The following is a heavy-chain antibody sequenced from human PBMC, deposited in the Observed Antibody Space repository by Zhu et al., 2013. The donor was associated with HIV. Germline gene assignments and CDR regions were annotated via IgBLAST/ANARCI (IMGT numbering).Heavy chain of an antibody. J-gene: IGHJ3*02. CDR2: ISGSGGST. V-gene: IGHV3-23*01. D-gene: IGHD3-22*01. CDR1: GFTFSSYA. CDR3: AKDQPPYYYDSSGYYSEPFYDAFDI. Sequence: EVQLLESGGGLVQPGGSLRLSCAASGFTFSSYAMSWVRQAPGKGLEWVSAISGSGGSTYYADSVKGRFTISRDNSKNTLYLQMNSLRAEDTAVYYCAKDQPPYYYDSSGYYSEPFYDAFDIWGQGTMVTVSS.